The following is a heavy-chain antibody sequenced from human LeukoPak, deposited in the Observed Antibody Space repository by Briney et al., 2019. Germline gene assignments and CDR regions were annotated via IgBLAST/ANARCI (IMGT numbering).Heavy chain of an antibody. CDR3: ARVLGSGWNLNRAFDI. Sequence: PGGSLRLSCSASGFTFSGYSMNWVRQAPGKGLEWVSYISSSSGSIYYADSVKGRFTISGDNAKNSLYLQMNSLRAEDTAVYYCARVLGSGWNLNRAFDIWGQGTMVTVSS. CDR1: GFTFSGYS. D-gene: IGHD6-25*01. V-gene: IGHV3-48*01. CDR2: ISSSSGSI. J-gene: IGHJ3*02.